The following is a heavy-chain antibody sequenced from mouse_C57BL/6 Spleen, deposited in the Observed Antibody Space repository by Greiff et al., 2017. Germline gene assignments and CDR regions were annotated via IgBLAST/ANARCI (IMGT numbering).Heavy chain of an antibody. Sequence: EVHLVESGGGLVQSGRSLRLSCATSGFTFSDFYMEWVRQAPGKGLEWIAASRNKANDYTTEYSASVKGRFIVSRDTSQSILYLQMNALRAEDTAIYYCARDGLDYDGSPYYAMDYWGQGTSVTVSS. CDR3: ARDGLDYDGSPYYAMDY. CDR2: SRNKANDYTT. J-gene: IGHJ4*01. CDR1: GFTFSDFY. D-gene: IGHD2-4*01. V-gene: IGHV7-1*01.